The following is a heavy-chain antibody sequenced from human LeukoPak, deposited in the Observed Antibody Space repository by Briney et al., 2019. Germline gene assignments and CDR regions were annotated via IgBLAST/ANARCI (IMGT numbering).Heavy chain of an antibody. D-gene: IGHD2-2*01. Sequence: ATVKISCKGSGYTFTDYYMHWVQQAPGKGLEWMGLVDPEDGETIYAEKFQGRVTITADTSTDTAYMELSSLRSEDTAVYYCATDRGCSSTSCYPSKFDYWGQGTLVTVSS. CDR1: GYTFTDYY. CDR3: ATDRGCSSTSCYPSKFDY. J-gene: IGHJ4*02. V-gene: IGHV1-69-2*01. CDR2: VDPEDGET.